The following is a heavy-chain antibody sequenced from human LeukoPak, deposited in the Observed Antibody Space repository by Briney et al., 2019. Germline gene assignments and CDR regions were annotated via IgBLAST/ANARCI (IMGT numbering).Heavy chain of an antibody. J-gene: IGHJ6*03. CDR3: ARHIGGGIEDMDV. CDR2: IYVTGST. Sequence: SETLSLTCTVSGGSIGTYYWGWIRQSPGKGLEWIGYIYVTGSTRYNPYLQSRVTISVDTSRSQFFLKMSSVTAADTAVYYCARHIGGGIEDMDVWGKGTKVTVSS. CDR1: GGSIGTYY. D-gene: IGHD3-16*02. V-gene: IGHV4-59*08.